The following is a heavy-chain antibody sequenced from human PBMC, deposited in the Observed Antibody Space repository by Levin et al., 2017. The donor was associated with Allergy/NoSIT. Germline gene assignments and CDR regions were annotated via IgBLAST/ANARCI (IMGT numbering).Heavy chain of an antibody. CDR3: ARGLHCSGSSCYAFDY. V-gene: IGHV1-8*01. D-gene: IGHD2-15*01. Sequence: ASVKVSCKASGYTFTSYDINWVRQATGQGLEWMGWMNPNSANTDYTQKFQGRVTMTRNTSISTAYMELSSLRSEDTAVYYCARGLHCSGSSCYAFDYWGQGTLVTVSS. CDR1: GYTFTSYD. J-gene: IGHJ4*02. CDR2: MNPNSANT.